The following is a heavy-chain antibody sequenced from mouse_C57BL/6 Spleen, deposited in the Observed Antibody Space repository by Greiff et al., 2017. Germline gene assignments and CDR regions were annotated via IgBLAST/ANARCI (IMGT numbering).Heavy chain of an antibody. CDR2: ISGGGGNT. CDR1: GFTFSSYT. CDR3: ASNWDLDY. J-gene: IGHJ2*01. V-gene: IGHV5-9*01. Sequence: EVKLVESGGGLVKPGGSLKLSCAASGFTFSSYTMSWVRQTPEKRLEWVATISGGGGNTYYPDSVKGRFTISRDNAKNTLDLEMSSLRSEDTALYYCASNWDLDYWGQGTTLTVSS. D-gene: IGHD4-1*01.